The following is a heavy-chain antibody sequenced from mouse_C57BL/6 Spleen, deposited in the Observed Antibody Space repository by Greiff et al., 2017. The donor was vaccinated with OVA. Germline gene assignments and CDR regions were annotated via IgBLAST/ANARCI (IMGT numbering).Heavy chain of an antibody. J-gene: IGHJ4*01. CDR1: GYSFTGYY. CDR3: ERSPLPPYARDY. CDR2: IYPYNGVS. Sequence: EVQLQQSGPELVKPGASVKISCKASGYSFTGYYMHWVKQSHGNILDWIGYIYPYNGVSSYNQKFKGKATLTVDKSSSPANMGPRSLTSKDSAVYYCERSPLPPYARDYWGQGTSVTVSS. V-gene: IGHV1-31*01.